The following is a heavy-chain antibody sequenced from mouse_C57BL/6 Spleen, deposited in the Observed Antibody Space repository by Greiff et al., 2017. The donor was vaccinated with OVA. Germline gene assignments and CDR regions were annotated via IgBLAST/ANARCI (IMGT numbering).Heavy chain of an antibody. Sequence: QVQLQQPGAELVTPGASVKLSCKASGYTFTSYWLHWVKQRPGQGLEWIGEIDPSDSYTTYNQKFKGKSTLTVDKSSSAAYMQLSSLTSEDSAVYYCARSRGDGYDEFDDWGQGTTLTVSS. D-gene: IGHD2-2*01. V-gene: IGHV1-69*01. CDR1: GYTFTSYW. CDR3: ARSRGDGYDEFDD. J-gene: IGHJ2*01. CDR2: IDPSDSYT.